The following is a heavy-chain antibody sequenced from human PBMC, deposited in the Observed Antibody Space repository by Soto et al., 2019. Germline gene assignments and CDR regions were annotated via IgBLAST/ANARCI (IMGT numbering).Heavy chain of an antibody. CDR2: IGSAVDT. V-gene: IGHV3-13*01. D-gene: IGHD3-10*01. J-gene: IGHJ6*02. CDR1: GVTFRSYD. Sequence: EVQLVESGGGLVQPGGSLRLSCAASGVTFRSYDMHWVRQSPGKGLEWVSAIGSAVDTYYLGAVKGRLTISRDNAENSVYLQMTSMIVEDTAVYYCARGDYSSGLYHYGVGVWGQGTTVTVSS. CDR3: ARGDYSSGLYHYGVGV.